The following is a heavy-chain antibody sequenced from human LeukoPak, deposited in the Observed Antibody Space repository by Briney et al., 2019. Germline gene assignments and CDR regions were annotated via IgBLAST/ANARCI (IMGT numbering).Heavy chain of an antibody. CDR2: ISSSSSYI. D-gene: IGHD2-2*01. J-gene: IGHJ4*02. CDR3: ARPGPYCSSTSCPSFDY. V-gene: IGHV3-21*01. Sequence: GGSLGLSCAASGFTFSSYSMNWVRQAPGKGLEWVSSISSSSSYIYYADSVKGRFTISRDNAKNSLYLQMNSLRAEDTAVYYCARPGPYCSSTSCPSFDYWGQGTLVTVSS. CDR1: GFTFSSYS.